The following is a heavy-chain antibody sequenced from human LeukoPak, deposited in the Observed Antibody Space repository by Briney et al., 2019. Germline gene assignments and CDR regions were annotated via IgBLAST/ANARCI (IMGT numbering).Heavy chain of an antibody. CDR3: ARDFGDRPHIDY. CDR1: GFTFSDYY. Sequence: PGGSLRLSCAASGFTFSDYYMSWVRQAPGKGLEWVGDISSSGSNKNYAETVKGGFTISRDKAKNTLYMEMNSLRPDDTSVYYCARDFGDRPHIDYWGQGTLVTVSS. V-gene: IGHV3-11*04. D-gene: IGHD3-16*01. J-gene: IGHJ4*02. CDR2: ISSSGSNK.